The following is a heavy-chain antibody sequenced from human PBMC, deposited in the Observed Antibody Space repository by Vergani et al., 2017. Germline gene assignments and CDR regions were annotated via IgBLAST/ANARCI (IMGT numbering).Heavy chain of an antibody. D-gene: IGHD1-26*01. V-gene: IGHV3-48*01. Sequence: QLVESGGGWVQPGGSLRLSCVVSGFDFSSYIMNWVRQAPGKGLEWVSFVSTGTKSQSYAESVKGRFTISRDSAKNSLYLQMDSLRAEDTAVYYCARGIIVGATYYYYGMDVWGQGTTVTVSS. CDR3: ARGIIVGATYYYYGMDV. CDR1: GFDFSSYI. J-gene: IGHJ6*02. CDR2: VSTGTKSQ.